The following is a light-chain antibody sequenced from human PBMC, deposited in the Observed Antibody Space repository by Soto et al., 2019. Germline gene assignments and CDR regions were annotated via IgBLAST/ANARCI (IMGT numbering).Light chain of an antibody. CDR3: LQALQTPPIT. CDR1: QSLLHSNGYNY. V-gene: IGKV2-28*01. J-gene: IGKJ5*01. Sequence: DIVMTQSPLSLPVTPGEPASISCRSSQSLLHSNGYNYLDWYLQKPGQSPQLLIYLGSNRASGGPDRVSGSGSGTDFTLKISRVEAEDVAVSYCLQALQTPPITFGRGTRLEIK. CDR2: LGS.